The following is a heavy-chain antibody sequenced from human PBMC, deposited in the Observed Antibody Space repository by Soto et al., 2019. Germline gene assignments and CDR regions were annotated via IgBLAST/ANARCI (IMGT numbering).Heavy chain of an antibody. V-gene: IGHV3-30*18. Sequence: PGGSLRLSCAASGFTFSSYGMHWVRQAPGKGLEWVAVISYDGNNKYYADSVKGRFTISRDNSKNTLYLQMNSLRAEDTAVYYCAKGEEDIVVVPASIKIDYWGQGTLVTVSS. D-gene: IGHD2-2*01. CDR2: ISYDGNNK. CDR3: AKGEEDIVVVPASIKIDY. J-gene: IGHJ4*02. CDR1: GFTFSSYG.